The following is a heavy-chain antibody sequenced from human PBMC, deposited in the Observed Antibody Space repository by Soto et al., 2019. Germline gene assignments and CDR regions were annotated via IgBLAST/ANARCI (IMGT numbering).Heavy chain of an antibody. CDR3: ARVSIALEYSTTPFDY. D-gene: IGHD6-13*01. CDR2: TSGHNGNA. J-gene: IGHJ4*02. Sequence: HVQLVQSGAEVRKPGDSVKVSCKASGYTFTTYGITWVRQAPGQGLEWLGWTSGHNGNAEYAQKAQGRATMTADTSTSTAYMGLRSLRSDDTAVYYCARVSIALEYSTTPFDYWGQGTLVTVSS. V-gene: IGHV1-18*01. CDR1: GYTFTTYG.